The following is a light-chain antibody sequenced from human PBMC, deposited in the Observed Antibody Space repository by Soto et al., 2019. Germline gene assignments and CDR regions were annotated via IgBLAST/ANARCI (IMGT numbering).Light chain of an antibody. Sequence: EVVLTQSPGTLSLSPGERATLSCRASQSVSNNYLAWYQQKPGQSPKLLIFGSSDRATGMPDRFSGSESGTDFTLTINRLEHEDFAVYYCKQYGSAPPYTFGQGTKLEIK. CDR3: KQYGSAPPYT. V-gene: IGKV3-20*01. CDR1: QSVSNNY. J-gene: IGKJ2*01. CDR2: GSS.